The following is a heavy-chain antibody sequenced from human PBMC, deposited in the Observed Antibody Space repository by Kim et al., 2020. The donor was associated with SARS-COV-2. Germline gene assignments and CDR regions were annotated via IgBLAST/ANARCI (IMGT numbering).Heavy chain of an antibody. CDR3: AKDPGAELWLFGIDY. D-gene: IGHD5-18*01. Sequence: GGSLRLSCAASGFTFSSYAMSWVRQAPGKGLEWVSAISGSGGSTYYADSVKGRFTISRDNSKNTLYLQMNSLRAEDTAVYYCAKDPGAELWLFGIDYWGQGTLVTVSS. V-gene: IGHV3-23*01. J-gene: IGHJ4*02. CDR2: ISGSGGST. CDR1: GFTFSSYA.